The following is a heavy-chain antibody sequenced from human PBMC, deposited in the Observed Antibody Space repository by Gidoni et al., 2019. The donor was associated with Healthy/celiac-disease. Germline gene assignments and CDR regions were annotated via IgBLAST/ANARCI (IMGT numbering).Heavy chain of an antibody. CDR2: IYYSGST. CDR3: ARATNYDSSGYYYPLYHFDY. Sequence: QVQLQESGPGLVKPSETLSLTCTVSGGSISSYYWSWIRQPPGKGLEWIGYIYYSGSTNYNPSLKSRVTISVDTSKNQFSLKLSSVTAADTAVYYCARATNYDSSGYYYPLYHFDYWGQGTLVTVSS. J-gene: IGHJ4*02. D-gene: IGHD3-22*01. V-gene: IGHV4-59*01. CDR1: GGSISSYY.